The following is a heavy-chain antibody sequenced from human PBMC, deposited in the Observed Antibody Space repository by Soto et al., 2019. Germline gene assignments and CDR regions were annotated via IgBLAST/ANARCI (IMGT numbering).Heavy chain of an antibody. J-gene: IGHJ4*02. CDR1: GFTFSSHA. CDR2: ISGSGSSGSGGST. CDR3: AKEPYDTSGYYFNFY. Sequence: EVQLLESGGGMVQPGGSLRLSCAASGFTFSSHARSWVRQAPGKGLEWVSAISGSGSSGSGGSTYYADSVKGRFTISRDNSKNTLYLHMNSLRAEDTAVYYCAKEPYDTSGYYFNFYWGQGTLVTVSS. V-gene: IGHV3-23*01. D-gene: IGHD3-22*01.